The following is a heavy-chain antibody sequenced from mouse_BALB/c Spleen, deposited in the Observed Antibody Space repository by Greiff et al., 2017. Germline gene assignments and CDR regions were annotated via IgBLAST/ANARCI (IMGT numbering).Heavy chain of an antibody. CDR2: IDPANGNT. V-gene: IGHV14-3*02. D-gene: IGHD1-1*01. J-gene: IGHJ3*01. CDR3: ARGNYGSSYFAY. Sequence: VQLKQSGAELVKPGASVKLSCTASGFNIKDTYMHWVKQRPEQGLEWIGRIDPANGNTKYDPKFQGKATITADTSSNTAYLQLSSLTSEDTAVYYCARGNYGSSYFAYWGQGTLVTVSA. CDR1: GFNIKDTY.